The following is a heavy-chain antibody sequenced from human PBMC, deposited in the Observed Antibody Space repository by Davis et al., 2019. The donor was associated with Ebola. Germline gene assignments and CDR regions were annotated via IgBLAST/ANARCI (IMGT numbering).Heavy chain of an antibody. J-gene: IGHJ4*02. CDR2: IHSGGST. CDR3: ATEGGFRYSYDFDH. CDR1: GFTVSSNS. V-gene: IGHV3-53*04. D-gene: IGHD5-12*01. Sequence: GESLKISCAASGFTVSSNSMSWVRQAPGKGLEWVSFIHSGGSTSYADSVKGRFTISRHNSKNTLYLQMNSLRPEDTAVYFCATEGGFRYSYDFDHWGQGTLVTVSS.